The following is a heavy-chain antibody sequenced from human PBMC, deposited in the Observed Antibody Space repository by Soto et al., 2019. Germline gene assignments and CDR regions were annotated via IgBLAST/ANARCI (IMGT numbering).Heavy chain of an antibody. J-gene: IGHJ4*02. V-gene: IGHV4-59*12. CDR1: NGSISGFY. Sequence: SETLSLTCSVSNGSISGFYWTWIRQPPGKILEWIGYIHYSGRTDYNPSLTSRATMSVDTSKNQFSLNLKSITAADTAVYYCVRVGVGIGNRFDSWGRGTLVTVSS. CDR3: VRVGVGIGNRFDS. CDR2: IHYSGRT. D-gene: IGHD1-26*01.